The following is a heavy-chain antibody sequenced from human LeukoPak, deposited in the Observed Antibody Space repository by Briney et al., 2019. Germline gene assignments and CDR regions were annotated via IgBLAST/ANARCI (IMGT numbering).Heavy chain of an antibody. J-gene: IGHJ6*02. CDR3: ARTRTYYDILTGYYKYYYYGMDV. V-gene: IGHV1-8*01. CDR1: GYTFTSYD. CDR2: INPKSGKT. D-gene: IGHD3-9*01. Sequence: ASGKVSCKASGYTFTSYDINWVGQATGQGLEWMGGINPKSGKTGYAQKFQGRVTMTRNTSISTAYMELSSLRSEDTAVYYCARTRTYYDILTGYYKYYYYGMDVWGQGTTVTVSS.